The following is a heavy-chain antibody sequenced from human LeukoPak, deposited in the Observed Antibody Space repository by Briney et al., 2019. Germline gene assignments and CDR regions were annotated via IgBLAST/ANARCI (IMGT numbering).Heavy chain of an antibody. D-gene: IGHD6-13*01. CDR2: IYSGGST. J-gene: IGHJ4*02. Sequence: QPGGSLRLSCAASGFTVSSNYMSWVRQAPGKGLEWVSVIYSGGSTYYADSVKGRFTISRDNSKNTLYLQMNSLRAEDTAVYYCASKRKQQLGADWGQGTLVTVSS. CDR1: GFTVSSNY. CDR3: ASKRKQQLGAD. V-gene: IGHV3-53*01.